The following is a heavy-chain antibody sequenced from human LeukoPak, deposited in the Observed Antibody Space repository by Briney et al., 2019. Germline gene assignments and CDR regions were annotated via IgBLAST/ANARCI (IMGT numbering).Heavy chain of an antibody. Sequence: GGSLRLSCAASGLTFSDYYMSWIRQAPGKGLEWVSYISSSGSTIYYADSVKGRFAISRDNAKNSLYLQMNSLRAVDTAVYYCARDFRLYNWFDPWGQGTLVTVSS. CDR2: ISSSGSTI. CDR3: ARDFRLYNWFDP. CDR1: GLTFSDYY. V-gene: IGHV3-11*01. J-gene: IGHJ5*02.